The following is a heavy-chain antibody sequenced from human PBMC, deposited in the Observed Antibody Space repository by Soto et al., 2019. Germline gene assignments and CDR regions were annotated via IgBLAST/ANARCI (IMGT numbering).Heavy chain of an antibody. CDR3: ARGVGALHPEYFQH. V-gene: IGHV3-20*04. CDR1: GFTFDDYG. J-gene: IGHJ1*01. D-gene: IGHD1-26*01. Sequence: EVQLVESGGGVVRPGGSLRLSCAASGFTFDDYGMSWVRHAPGKGLEWVSGINWHGGSTGYADSVKGRFTISRDNAKSSLYLQMNSLRAEDTALYYCARGVGALHPEYFQHWGQGTLVTVSS. CDR2: INWHGGST.